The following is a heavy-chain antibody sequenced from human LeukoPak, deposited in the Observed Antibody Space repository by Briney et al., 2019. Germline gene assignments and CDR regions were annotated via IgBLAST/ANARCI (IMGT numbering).Heavy chain of an antibody. D-gene: IGHD6-13*01. CDR1: GFTVSSNY. V-gene: IGHV3-53*01. CDR2: IYYGGST. J-gene: IGHJ4*02. Sequence: GGSLRLSCAASGFTVSSNYMNWVRQAPGKGLEWVSVIYYGGSTYYADSVKGRFTISRDNSMNTLYLQMNSLRAEDTAVYYCARTYSSSSYFPFDYWGQGTLVTVSS. CDR3: ARTYSSSSYFPFDY.